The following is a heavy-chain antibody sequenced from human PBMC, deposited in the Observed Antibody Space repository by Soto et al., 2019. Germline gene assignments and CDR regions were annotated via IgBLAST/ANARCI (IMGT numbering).Heavy chain of an antibody. V-gene: IGHV3-7*03. D-gene: IGHD3-3*01. J-gene: IGHJ4*02. CDR2: IKQDGSEK. CDR3: ASRVPDVAYYGVFVY. Sequence: PGGSLRLSCAASGLTFSGHWMTWVRQAPGKGLEWVANIKQDGSEKYYVDSVKGRFTISRDNAKNSVFLQMNSLTVEDTAMYYCASRVPDVAYYGVFVYWGQGTLVTVSS. CDR1: GLTFSGHW.